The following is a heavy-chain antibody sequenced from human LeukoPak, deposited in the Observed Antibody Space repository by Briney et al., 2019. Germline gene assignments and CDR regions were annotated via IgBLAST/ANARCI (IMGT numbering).Heavy chain of an antibody. CDR2: ISSSSSYI. CDR1: GFTFSSYS. V-gene: IGHV3-21*01. Sequence: GGSLRLSCAASGFTFSSYSMNWVRQAPGKGLEWVSSISSSSSYIYYADSVKGRFTISRDNAKNSLYLQMNSLRAEDTAVYYCARDRDGYNYGDYGGRGTLVTVSS. D-gene: IGHD5-24*01. J-gene: IGHJ4*02. CDR3: ARDRDGYNYGDY.